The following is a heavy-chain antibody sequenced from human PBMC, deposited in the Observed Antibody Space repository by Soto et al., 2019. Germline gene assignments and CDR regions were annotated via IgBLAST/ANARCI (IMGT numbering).Heavy chain of an antibody. CDR1: GGTFNSYT. CDR3: AFDVALCVVFFHH. Sequence: QVQLVQSGAEVKKPGSSVKVSCKASGGTFNSYTISWVRQAPGQGLQWMGRIIPTLGLRNYAQDFQDRVTITADKSTDTAYMELSSLRSEDTAVYYCAFDVALCVVFFHHWGQGTLVTVSS. D-gene: IGHD2-21*01. CDR2: IIPTLGLR. J-gene: IGHJ4*02. V-gene: IGHV1-69*02.